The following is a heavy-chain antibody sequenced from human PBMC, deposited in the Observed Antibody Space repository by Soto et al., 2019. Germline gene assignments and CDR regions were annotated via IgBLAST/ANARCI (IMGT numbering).Heavy chain of an antibody. CDR3: ARDIGGSYSLDY. CDR2: IWYDGSNK. V-gene: IGHV3-33*01. Sequence: PGGSLRLSCAASGFTFSSYGMHWVRQAPGKGLEWVAVIWYDGSNKYYADSVKGRFTISRDNSKNTLYLQMNSLRAEDTAVYYCARDIGGSYSLDYWGQGTLVTVSS. D-gene: IGHD1-26*01. CDR1: GFTFSSYG. J-gene: IGHJ4*02.